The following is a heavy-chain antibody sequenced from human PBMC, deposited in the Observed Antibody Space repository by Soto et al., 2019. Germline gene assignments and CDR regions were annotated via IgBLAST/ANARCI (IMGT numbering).Heavy chain of an antibody. J-gene: IGHJ5*02. D-gene: IGHD6-19*01. CDR3: ARSSSGWYPPHYNWFDP. V-gene: IGHV1-69*13. Sequence: SVKVSCKDSVGTFSSYAISWVRQAPGQGLEWMGGIIPIFGTANYAQKFQGRVTITADESTSTAYMELSSLRSEDTAVYYCARSSSGWYPPHYNWFDPWGQGTLVTVSS. CDR1: VGTFSSYA. CDR2: IIPIFGTA.